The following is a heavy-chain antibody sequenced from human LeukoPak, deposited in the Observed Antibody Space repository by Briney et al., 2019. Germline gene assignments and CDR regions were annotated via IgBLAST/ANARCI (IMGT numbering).Heavy chain of an antibody. J-gene: IGHJ5*02. CDR3: AKDRFESLPSWFDP. CDR2: ISWNSGNI. V-gene: IGHV3-9*01. CDR1: GFTFNDYA. D-gene: IGHD3-9*01. Sequence: PGRSLRLSCAASGFTFNDYAMHWVRQAPGKGLEWVSGISWNSGNIAYADSVKGRFTISRDNSKNTLYLQMNSLRAEDTAVYYCAKDRFESLPSWFDPWGQGTLVTVSS.